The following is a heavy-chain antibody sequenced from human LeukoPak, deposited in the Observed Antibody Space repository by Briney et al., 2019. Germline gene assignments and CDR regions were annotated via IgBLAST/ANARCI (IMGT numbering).Heavy chain of an antibody. D-gene: IGHD6-19*01. CDR2: IGGSGVST. CDR3: ARCTKYTTGWCNWFDP. CDR1: GSTFSNHA. J-gene: IGHJ5*02. Sequence: GGSLRLSCAASGSTFSNHAMNWVRQTPGKGLEWVSSIGGSGVSTYYADSVKGRFTISRDNSKDTLYLQMNSLSAEDTAVYYCARCTKYTTGWCNWFDPWGQGTLVTVSS. V-gene: IGHV3-23*01.